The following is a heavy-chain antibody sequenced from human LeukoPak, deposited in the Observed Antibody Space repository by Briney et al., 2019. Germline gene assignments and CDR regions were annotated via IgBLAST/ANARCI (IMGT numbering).Heavy chain of an antibody. Sequence: GGSLRLSCAXXGXXFSSYGMRWVRQAPGKGLEWVSAICGGGGSKYYADSVKGRFTISRDNSKNTLYLQMNSLRAEATAVYYCAKQGYSSGWYLAYWGQGTLVTVSS. D-gene: IGHD6-19*01. V-gene: IGHV3-NL1*01. CDR2: ICGGGGSK. CDR1: GXXFSSYG. CDR3: AKQGYSSGWYLAY. J-gene: IGHJ4*02.